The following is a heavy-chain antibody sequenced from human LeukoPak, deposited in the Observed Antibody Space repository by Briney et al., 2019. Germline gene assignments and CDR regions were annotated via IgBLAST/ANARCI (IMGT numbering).Heavy chain of an antibody. Sequence: SETLSLTCTVSGGSISSYYWSWIRQPPGKGLEWIGYIYYSGSTNYNPSLKSRVTISVDTSKNQFSLKLSSVTAADTAVYYCARGIYDFWSGYSDYWGQGTLVTVSS. CDR2: IYYSGST. D-gene: IGHD3-3*01. J-gene: IGHJ4*02. V-gene: IGHV4-59*01. CDR1: GGSISSYY. CDR3: ARGIYDFWSGYSDY.